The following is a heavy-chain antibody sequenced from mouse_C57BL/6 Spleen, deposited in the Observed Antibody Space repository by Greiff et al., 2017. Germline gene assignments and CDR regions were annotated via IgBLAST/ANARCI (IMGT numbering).Heavy chain of an antibody. CDR3: AREDYYYGSRSYAMDY. V-gene: IGHV5-4*01. D-gene: IGHD1-1*01. CDR2: ISDGGSYT. Sequence: EVQLVESGGGLVKPGGSLKLSCAASGFTFSSYAMSWVRQTPEKRLEWVATISDGGSYTYYPDNVKGRFTISRDNAKNNLYLQMSHLKSEDTAMYYCAREDYYYGSRSYAMDYWGQGTSVTVSS. CDR1: GFTFSSYA. J-gene: IGHJ4*01.